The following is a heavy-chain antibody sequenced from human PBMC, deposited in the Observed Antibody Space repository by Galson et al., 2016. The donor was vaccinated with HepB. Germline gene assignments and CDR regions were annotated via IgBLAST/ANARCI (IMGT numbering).Heavy chain of an antibody. CDR1: GFNFYDYA. V-gene: IGHV3-9*01. CDR3: AKDISSVLYYSVMDV. D-gene: IGHD3-10*01. Sequence: PRLSCAASGFNFYDYAMHWVRQVPGQGLEWVSGINWNSGRIDYADSVKGRFTITRDNSRNSLHLQMNSLRAEGTALYYCAKDISSVLYYSVMDVWGQGTTVTVSS. CDR2: INWNSGRI. J-gene: IGHJ6*02.